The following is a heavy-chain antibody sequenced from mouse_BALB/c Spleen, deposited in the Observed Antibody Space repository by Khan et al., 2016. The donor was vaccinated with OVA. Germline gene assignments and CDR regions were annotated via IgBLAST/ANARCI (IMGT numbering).Heavy chain of an antibody. D-gene: IGHD2-3*01. CDR2: IWAGGST. J-gene: IGHJ4*01. V-gene: IGHV2-9*02. CDR1: GFSLASYG. CDR3: ARFYDDYYYTVDY. Sequence: VQLKESGPGLVAPSQSLSITCTVSGFSLASYGVHWVRQPPGKGLEWLGVIWAGGSTNYYSALMSRLSTSQDNSTSQVFFKQTSLQTDDTAMYYCARFYDDYYYTVDYWGQGTSVTVSS.